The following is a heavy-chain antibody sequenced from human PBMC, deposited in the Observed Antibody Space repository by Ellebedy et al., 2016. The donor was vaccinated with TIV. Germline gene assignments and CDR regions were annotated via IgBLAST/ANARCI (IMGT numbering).Heavy chain of an antibody. D-gene: IGHD3-22*01. CDR1: GGSISSYY. V-gene: IGHV4-59*01. CDR3: ARGRDYYDSSGYYQ. CDR2: IYYSGST. J-gene: IGHJ4*02. Sequence: SETLSLXXTVSGGSISSYYWSWIRQPPGKGLEWIGYIYYSGSTNYNPSLKSRVTISVDTSKNQFSLKLSSVTAADTAVYYWARGRDYYDSSGYYQWGQGTLVTVSS.